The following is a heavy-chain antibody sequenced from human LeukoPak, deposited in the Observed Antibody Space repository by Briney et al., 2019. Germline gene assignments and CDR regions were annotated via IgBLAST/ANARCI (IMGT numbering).Heavy chain of an antibody. J-gene: IGHJ4*02. Sequence: PSETLSLTCTVSGDSISNYFWSWIRQPPGKGLEWIGYIYTSGSTNYNPSLKSRVTISVDTSENQFSQKLTSVTAADTAVYYCARSYSRSSHFDNWGQGTLVTVSS. V-gene: IGHV4-4*09. CDR2: IYTSGST. CDR3: ARSYSRSSHFDN. CDR1: GDSISNYF. D-gene: IGHD6-6*01.